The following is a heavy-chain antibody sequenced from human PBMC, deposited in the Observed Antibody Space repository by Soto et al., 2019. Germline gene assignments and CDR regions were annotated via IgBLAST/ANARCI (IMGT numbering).Heavy chain of an antibody. Sequence: GGSLRLSCAASGFTFSSYAMNWVRQTQEKGLEWVSSISSTSSYTHYSDSVKGRFTISRDNANNALFLQMNSLRAEDTATYYCARDLALAGNYWGQGVLVTVSS. CDR1: GFTFSSYA. V-gene: IGHV3-21*01. CDR2: ISSTSSYT. D-gene: IGHD6-19*01. J-gene: IGHJ4*02. CDR3: ARDLALAGNY.